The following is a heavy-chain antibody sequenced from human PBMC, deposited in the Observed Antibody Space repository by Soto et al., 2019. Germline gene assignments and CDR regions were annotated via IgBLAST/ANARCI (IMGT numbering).Heavy chain of an antibody. Sequence: QVQLQESGPGLVKPSETLSLTCIVSGGSSSSYYWSWIRQPPGKGLEWIGYISHSGSTNYNPSLKSRVTISVDTSKNQFSLKLSSVTAADTAVYYCASGSGVSSSWFDYWGQGTLVTVSS. V-gene: IGHV4-59*01. J-gene: IGHJ4*02. CDR3: ASGSGVSSSWFDY. CDR2: ISHSGST. D-gene: IGHD6-13*01. CDR1: GGSSSSYY.